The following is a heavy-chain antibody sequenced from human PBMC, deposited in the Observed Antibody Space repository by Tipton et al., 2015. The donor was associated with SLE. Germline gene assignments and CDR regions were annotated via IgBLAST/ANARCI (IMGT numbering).Heavy chain of an antibody. CDR2: IYYSGST. V-gene: IGHV4-59*01. CDR3: ARLEDPFGIFGVPKGWFDP. CDR1: DASLSTYF. D-gene: IGHD3-3*01. Sequence: TLSLTCTVSDASLSTYFWSWIRQPPGKGLEWIGYIYYSGSTHYNPSLRSRVTMSVDTSKNQFSLKLTSVTAADTAVYYCARLEDPFGIFGVPKGWFDPWGQGTLVTVSS. J-gene: IGHJ5*02.